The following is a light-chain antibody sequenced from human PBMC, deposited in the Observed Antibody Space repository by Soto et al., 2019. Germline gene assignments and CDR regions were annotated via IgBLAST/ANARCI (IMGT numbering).Light chain of an antibody. CDR3: QQSHNRPS. J-gene: IGKJ3*01. CDR1: XXISTN. V-gene: IGKV3D-15*01. CDR2: DAS. Sequence: QSPDTLSVSPGEGATLSXXXXXXISTNLAWYQQRPGQAPRLLIYDASTRATGIPARFSGSGSGTEFTLTISSLQSEDSAVYYCQQSHNRPSFGPGTKVEIK.